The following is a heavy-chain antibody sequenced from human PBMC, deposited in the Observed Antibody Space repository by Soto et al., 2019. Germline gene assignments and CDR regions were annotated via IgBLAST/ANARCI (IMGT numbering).Heavy chain of an antibody. Sequence: SVKVSCKASGGTFSTYVITWVRQAPGQGLEWMGGIIPIFGTPHYAQKFQGRASITADEYTSTAYMELSSLRSEDTAVYYCARDLEYYGSGSYSPGYYYGMDVWG. CDR1: GGTFSTYV. CDR2: IIPIFGTP. J-gene: IGHJ6*02. D-gene: IGHD3-10*01. V-gene: IGHV1-69*13. CDR3: ARDLEYYGSGSYSPGYYYGMDV.